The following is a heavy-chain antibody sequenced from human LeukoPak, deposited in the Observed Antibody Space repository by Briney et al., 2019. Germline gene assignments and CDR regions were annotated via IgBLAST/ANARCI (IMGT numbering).Heavy chain of an antibody. Sequence: SETLSLTCAVSGGSISSGGYSWSWIRQPPGKGLEWIGSIYHSGSTYYNPSLKSRVTISVDTSKNQFSLKLSSVTAADTAVYYCARLIFIAVAGDWGQGTLVTVSS. J-gene: IGHJ4*02. D-gene: IGHD6-19*01. V-gene: IGHV4-39*07. CDR1: GGSISSGGYS. CDR2: IYHSGST. CDR3: ARLIFIAVAGD.